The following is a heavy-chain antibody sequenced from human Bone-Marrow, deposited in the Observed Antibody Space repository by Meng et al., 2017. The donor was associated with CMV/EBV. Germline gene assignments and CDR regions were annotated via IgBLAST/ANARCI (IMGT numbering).Heavy chain of an antibody. CDR3: ASYPPNYVWGSYRYTWFDP. CDR1: GFTFGDYA. V-gene: IGHV3-49*04. CDR2: IRSKPYGGTT. Sequence: GESLKISCTPSGFTFGDYAMTWVRQAPGKGLEWVGFIRSKPYGGTTEYAASVKGRFTISRDDSKSIAYLQMNSLKTEDTAVYYCASYPPNYVWGSYRYTWFDPWGQGTLVTVSS. D-gene: IGHD3-16*02. J-gene: IGHJ5*02.